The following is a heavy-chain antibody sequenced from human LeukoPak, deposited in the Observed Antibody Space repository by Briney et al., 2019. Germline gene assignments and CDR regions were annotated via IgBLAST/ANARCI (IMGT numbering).Heavy chain of an antibody. D-gene: IGHD3-10*01. V-gene: IGHV4-61*02. CDR2: IYTSGST. Sequence: SETLSLTCTVSRGSISRGDYYWTWIRQPAGKGLEWIGRIYTSGSTNYNPSLKSRVTISLDMSKKQFSLKMSSVTAADTAVYYCAASPRSGAYYMDVWGKGTTVTVSS. J-gene: IGHJ6*03. CDR1: RGSISRGDYY. CDR3: AASPRSGAYYMDV.